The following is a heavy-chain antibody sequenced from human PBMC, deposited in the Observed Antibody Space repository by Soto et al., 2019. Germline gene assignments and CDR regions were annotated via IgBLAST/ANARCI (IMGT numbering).Heavy chain of an antibody. Sequence: GGSLRLSCAASGFTFDDHAMHWVRQGPGKGLEWVSGISWNSVVIGYGDSVKGRFTISRDNAKNSLYLQMNSLRVEDTAFYYCAKGVWSPGGHYYYGLDVWGQGTTVTAP. D-gene: IGHD3-3*01. J-gene: IGHJ6*02. V-gene: IGHV3-9*01. CDR3: AKGVWSPGGHYYYGLDV. CDR1: GFTFDDHA. CDR2: ISWNSVVI.